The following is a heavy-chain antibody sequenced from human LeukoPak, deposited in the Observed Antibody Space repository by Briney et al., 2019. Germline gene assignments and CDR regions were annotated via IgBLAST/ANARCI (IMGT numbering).Heavy chain of an antibody. CDR3: TRDPIAVAGTAIDY. J-gene: IGHJ4*02. CDR1: GFTFGDYV. D-gene: IGHD6-19*01. Sequence: GGSLRLSCTASGFTFGDYVMSWVRQAPGKGLEWVGFIRSKAYGGTTEYAASVKGRFTISRDDSKSIAYLQMNSLKTEDTAVYYCTRDPIAVAGTAIDYWGQGTLVTVSS. CDR2: IRSKAYGGTT. V-gene: IGHV3-49*04.